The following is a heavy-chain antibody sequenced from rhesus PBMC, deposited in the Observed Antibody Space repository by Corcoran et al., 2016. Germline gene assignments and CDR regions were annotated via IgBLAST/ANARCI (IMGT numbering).Heavy chain of an antibody. CDR2: ITKGGDRT. J-gene: IGHJ4*01. V-gene: IGHV3-178*01. CDR1: GFTFSGYE. D-gene: IGHD7-45*01. Sequence: EVQLAESGGGLVQPGGSLRLSCAASGFTFSGYEMHWVRQAPGKGREWVSRITKGGDRTWYADSVKDRFTISRENAKNTRYLQMNSLRPGDTAVYFCTRANWGSDYWGQGVLVTVSS. CDR3: TRANWGSDY.